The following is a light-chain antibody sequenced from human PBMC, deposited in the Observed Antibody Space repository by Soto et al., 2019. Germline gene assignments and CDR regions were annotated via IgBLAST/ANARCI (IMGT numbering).Light chain of an antibody. V-gene: IGKV1-39*01. Sequence: IRVTQSPFSVSASVGDRVTITCRASQSISNYLNWYQHKPGKAPKLLIYGVSSLQSGVPSRFSGSGSGTDFTLAISSLQPEDFTTYYCQQSYSIPRTFGGGTKVDIK. CDR1: QSISNY. CDR3: QQSYSIPRT. J-gene: IGKJ4*01. CDR2: GVS.